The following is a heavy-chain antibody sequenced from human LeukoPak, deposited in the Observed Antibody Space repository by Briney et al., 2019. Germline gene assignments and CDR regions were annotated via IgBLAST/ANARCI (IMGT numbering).Heavy chain of an antibody. CDR3: AKDLDAAAGARKYFQH. V-gene: IGHV3-23*01. Sequence: GRTLSLSRAASGFALSIYAMSWVPDAPGKGLECVSDITGSGGSTYYADSVGGGFPIYRDNSKNTLNLQVNSLRAEDTAVYYCAKDLDAAAGARKYFQHWGQGTLVTVSS. CDR1: GFALSIYA. CDR2: ITGSGGST. D-gene: IGHD6-13*01. J-gene: IGHJ1*01.